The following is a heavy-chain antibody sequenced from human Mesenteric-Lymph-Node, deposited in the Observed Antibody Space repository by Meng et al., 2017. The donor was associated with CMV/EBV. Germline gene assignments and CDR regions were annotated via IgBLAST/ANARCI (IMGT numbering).Heavy chain of an antibody. CDR2: ILNDGSGT. V-gene: IGHV3-74*01. Sequence: GESLKISCVASGFTFRNYWMHWVRQSPGKGLVWVSHILNDGSGTGYADSVKGRFTISRDNAKNTLYLQMDSLRVEDTAVYYCARGAGGFDYWGRGTLVTVSS. CDR3: ARGAGGFDY. J-gene: IGHJ4*01. CDR1: GFTFRNYW. D-gene: IGHD3-10*01.